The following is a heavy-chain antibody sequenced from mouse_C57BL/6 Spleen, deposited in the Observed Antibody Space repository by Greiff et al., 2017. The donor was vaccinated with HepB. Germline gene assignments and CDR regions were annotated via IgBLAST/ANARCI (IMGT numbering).Heavy chain of an antibody. V-gene: IGHV1-19*01. Sequence: EVQLQQSGPVLVKPGASVKMSCKASGYTFTDYYMNWVKQSHGKSLEWIGVINPYNGGTSYNQKFKGKATLTVDKSSSTAYMELNSLTSEDSAVYYCARFELITTVVAYYYAMDYWGQGTSVTVSS. CDR3: ARFELITTVVAYYYAMDY. CDR2: INPYNGGT. J-gene: IGHJ4*01. CDR1: GYTFTDYY. D-gene: IGHD1-1*01.